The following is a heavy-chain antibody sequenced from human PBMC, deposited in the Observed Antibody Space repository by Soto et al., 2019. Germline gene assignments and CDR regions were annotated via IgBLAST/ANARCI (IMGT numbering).Heavy chain of an antibody. J-gene: IGHJ6*03. V-gene: IGHV4-34*01. Sequence: PSETLSLTCAVYGGSFSGYYWSWIRQPPGKGLEWIGEINHSGSTNYNPSLKSRVTISVDTSKNQFSLKLSSVTAADTAVYYCARDNPAATDYYYYYYMDVWGKGTTVTVSS. CDR3: ARDNPAATDYYYYYYMDV. CDR1: GGSFSGYY. CDR2: INHSGST. D-gene: IGHD2-2*01.